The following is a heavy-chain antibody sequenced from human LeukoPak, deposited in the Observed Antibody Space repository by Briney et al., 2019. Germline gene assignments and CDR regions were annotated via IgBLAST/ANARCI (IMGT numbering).Heavy chain of an antibody. V-gene: IGHV5-51*01. J-gene: IGHJ6*03. CDR2: IYPGDSDT. Sequence: GESVKLPCKRSGSSLTSYWIAGVGQLPGKGLEWMGIIYPGDSDTRYSPSFQDQVTISADKSISTAYLQWSSLKASDTAMYYCARWGTYDLWSGYPLDYYYYMDVWGKGTTVTVSS. CDR3: ARWGTYDLWSGYPLDYYYYMDV. CDR1: GSSLTSYW. D-gene: IGHD3-3*01.